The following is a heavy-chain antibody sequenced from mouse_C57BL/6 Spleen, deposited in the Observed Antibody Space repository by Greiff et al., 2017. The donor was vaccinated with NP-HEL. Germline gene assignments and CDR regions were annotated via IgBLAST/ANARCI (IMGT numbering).Heavy chain of an antibody. J-gene: IGHJ2*01. CDR2: ISSGSSTI. Sequence: DVMLVESGGGLVKPGGSLKLSCAASGFTFSDYGMHWVRQAPEKGLEWVAYISSGSSTIYYADTVKGRFTISRDNAKNTLFLQMTSLRSEDTAMYYCAKESRRDYFDYWGQGTTLTVSS. CDR3: AKESRRDYFDY. CDR1: GFTFSDYG. V-gene: IGHV5-17*01.